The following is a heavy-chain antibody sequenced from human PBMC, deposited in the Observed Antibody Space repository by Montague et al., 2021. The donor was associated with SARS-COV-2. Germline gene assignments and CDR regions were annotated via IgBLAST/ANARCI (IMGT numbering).Heavy chain of an antibody. J-gene: IGHJ4*02. CDR2: IYVTGNS. CDR3: VGDAYDPLDGH. V-gene: IGHV4-61*10. D-gene: IGHD3-3*01. Sequence: SETLSLTCTVSGAAVSDGNYYWSWVRQPAGQGLVWIWCIYVTGNSKSNPSLKSRVTMYIDTAKHQFYLNLTSVTAADTAVYYCVGDAYDPLDGHWGQGTLVTVSS. CDR1: GAAVSDGNYY.